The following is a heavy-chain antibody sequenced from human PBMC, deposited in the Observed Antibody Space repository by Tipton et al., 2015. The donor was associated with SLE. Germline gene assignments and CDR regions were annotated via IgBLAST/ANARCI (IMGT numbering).Heavy chain of an antibody. CDR3: ARGCSSSTCEPFYFFGMDV. Sequence: TLSLTCSVYGDYLSGQYWSWIRQPPGKGLEWIGEVFRGGSTNYSPSLESRVTITVDMSKNQFSLRLISVTAADTAVYYCARGCSSSTCEPFYFFGMDVWGQGTTVTVSS. D-gene: IGHD2-2*01. J-gene: IGHJ6*02. CDR2: VFRGGST. V-gene: IGHV4-34*01. CDR1: GDYLSGQY.